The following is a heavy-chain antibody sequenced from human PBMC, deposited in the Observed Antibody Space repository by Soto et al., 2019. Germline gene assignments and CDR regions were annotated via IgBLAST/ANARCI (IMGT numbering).Heavy chain of an antibody. D-gene: IGHD3-10*01. CDR1: GFTFSSYA. J-gene: IGHJ4*02. CDR3: AKGGYGTYGSGSYHPFDY. Sequence: PGGSLRLSCAASGFTFSSYAMSWVRQAPGKGLEWVSAISGSGGSTYYADSVKGRFTISRDNSKNTLYLQMNSLRAEDTAVYYCAKGGYGTYGSGSYHPFDYWGQGTLVTVSS. V-gene: IGHV3-23*01. CDR2: ISGSGGST.